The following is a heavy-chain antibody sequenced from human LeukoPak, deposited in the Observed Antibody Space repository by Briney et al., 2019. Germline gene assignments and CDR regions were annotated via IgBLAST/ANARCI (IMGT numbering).Heavy chain of an antibody. CDR1: GGSISSYY. V-gene: IGHV4-59*01. D-gene: IGHD3-9*01. J-gene: IGHJ4*02. Sequence: SETLSLTCTVSGGSISSYYWSWIRQPPGKGLEWMGYIYYSGSTNYNPSLMSRVTISVDTSKNQFSLKLSTVTAADTAVYYCARSSRGYFSWLTSHFDFWGQGTLVTVSS. CDR3: ARSSRGYFSWLTSHFDF. CDR2: IYYSGST.